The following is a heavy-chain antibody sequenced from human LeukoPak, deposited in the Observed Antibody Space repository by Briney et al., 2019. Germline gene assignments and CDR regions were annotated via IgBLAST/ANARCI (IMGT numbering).Heavy chain of an antibody. J-gene: IGHJ5*02. CDR3: ARLYGSGTGWFDP. CDR1: GYIFTNHW. V-gene: IGHV5-10-1*01. D-gene: IGHD3-10*01. Sequence: GESLNISCKGSGYIFTNHWISWVRQMPGKGLEWMGRIDPSDSYTNYSPSFEGHVTISADKSITTAYMQWSSLKASDTAMYYCARLYGSGTGWFDPWGQGTLVTVSS. CDR2: IDPSDSYT.